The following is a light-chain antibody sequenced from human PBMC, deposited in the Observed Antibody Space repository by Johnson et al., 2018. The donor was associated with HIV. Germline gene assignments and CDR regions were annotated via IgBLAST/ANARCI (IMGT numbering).Light chain of an antibody. Sequence: QSVLTQPPSVSAAPGQKVTISCSGSSCDIGNNYVSCHQQLPGTAPKLLIYDNNKRPSGIPDRISGSKSGTSATLGITGLQTGDEADYYCGTWDTRLGGGHVFGTGTKVTVL. V-gene: IGLV1-51*01. CDR3: GTWDTRLGGGHV. J-gene: IGLJ1*01. CDR2: DNN. CDR1: SCDIGNNY.